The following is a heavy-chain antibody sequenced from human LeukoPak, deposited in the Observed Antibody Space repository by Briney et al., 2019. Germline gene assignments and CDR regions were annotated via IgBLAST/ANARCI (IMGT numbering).Heavy chain of an antibody. CDR1: GVTFSSYG. V-gene: IGHV3-30*02. D-gene: IGHD2-2*01. J-gene: IGHJ6*03. CDR2: IRDDGSNK. Sequence: GGSLRLSCAASGVTFSSYGMHWVRQAPGKGLEWVAFIRDDGSNKYYADSVKGRFTISRDKSKNTLYLQMNSLRADDTAVYYCAKEVEGYQLLSRKYYYYYMDVWGKGTTVIISS. CDR3: AKEVEGYQLLSRKYYYYYMDV.